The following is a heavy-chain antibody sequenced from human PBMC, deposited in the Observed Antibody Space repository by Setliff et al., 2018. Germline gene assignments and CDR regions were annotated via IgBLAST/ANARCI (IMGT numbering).Heavy chain of an antibody. CDR2: IDPNSGVT. CDR3: ARDGDILTTYYIYYYYMDV. V-gene: IGHV1-2*02. D-gene: IGHD3-9*01. J-gene: IGHJ6*03. CDR1: GYTFTNYG. Sequence: ASVKVSCKASGYTFTNYGISWVRQAPGQGLECMGWIDPNSGVTHYGQKFQGRVSMTRDTSISTAFMELSGLTSDDTAVYYCARDGDILTTYYIYYYYMDVWGKGTTVTVS.